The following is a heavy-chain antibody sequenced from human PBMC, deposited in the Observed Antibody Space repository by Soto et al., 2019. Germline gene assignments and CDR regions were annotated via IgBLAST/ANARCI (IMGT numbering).Heavy chain of an antibody. J-gene: IGHJ6*02. V-gene: IGHV3-30*03. CDR1: GFTFSSYG. Sequence: GGSLRLSCAASGFTFSSYGMHWVRQAPGKGLEWVAVISYDGSNKYYADSVKGRFTISRDNSKNTLYLQMNSLRAEDTAVYYGASSHGEGSGSYYTPYYYYGMDVWGQGTTVTVSS. D-gene: IGHD3-10*01. CDR3: ASSHGEGSGSYYTPYYYYGMDV. CDR2: ISYDGSNK.